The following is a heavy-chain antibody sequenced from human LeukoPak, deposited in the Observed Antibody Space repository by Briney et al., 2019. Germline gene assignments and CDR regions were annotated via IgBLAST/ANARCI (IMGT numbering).Heavy chain of an antibody. Sequence: SVKVSCKASGGTFSSYAISWVRQAPGQGLEWMGRIIPILGIANYAQKFQGRVTITADKSTSTAYMELSSLRSEDTAVYYCARDSSGYLPSFDYWGQGTLVTVSS. CDR3: ARDSSGYLPSFDY. CDR1: GGTFSSYA. CDR2: IIPILGIA. D-gene: IGHD3-22*01. V-gene: IGHV1-69*04. J-gene: IGHJ4*02.